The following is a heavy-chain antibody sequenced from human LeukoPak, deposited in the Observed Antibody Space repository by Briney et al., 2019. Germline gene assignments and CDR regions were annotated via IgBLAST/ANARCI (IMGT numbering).Heavy chain of an antibody. D-gene: IGHD2-8*01. J-gene: IGHJ4*02. CDR3: ATGTVATSNGQGLDY. Sequence: GGSLRLSCAASGFTFSDHWMHWVRQAPGKGLVWVSRINAGGSEANYADSVTGRFTISRDNAKNAVYLQMNSLRDEDTAVYYCATGTVATSNGQGLDYSGQGTLVTVSS. CDR1: GFTFSDHW. CDR2: INAGGSEA. V-gene: IGHV3-74*01.